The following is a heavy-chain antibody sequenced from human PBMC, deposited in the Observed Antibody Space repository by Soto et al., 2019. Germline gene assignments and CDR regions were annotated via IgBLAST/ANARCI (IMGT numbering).Heavy chain of an antibody. CDR3: AGGDSRVYPGMGV. D-gene: IGHD3-22*01. J-gene: IGHJ6*02. CDR2: ISRSSTDI. V-gene: IGHV3-21*02. Sequence: EVQVVESGGGLVKPGGSLRLSCVVSGFTFSAHTMNWVRQDAATGLTWVSAISRSSTDIFYANSVKGRFTISRDNAKNSLYLKMNNPRAEATSVYFCAGGDSRVYPGMGVWGLGTTVIVSS. CDR1: GFTFSAHT.